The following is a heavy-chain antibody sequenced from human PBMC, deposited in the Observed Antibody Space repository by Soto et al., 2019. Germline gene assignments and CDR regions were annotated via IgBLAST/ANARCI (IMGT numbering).Heavy chain of an antibody. J-gene: IGHJ6*03. CDR3: ARSGVEGASTHMDV. D-gene: IGHD2-15*01. CDR1: GFSFSDYF. Sequence: GGSLRLSCAASGFSFSDYFMMWIRQAPGKGLEWISYISYSGSAKYYADSVEGRFTISRDNAKKSLYLQMNSLRADDTAVYYCARSGVEGASTHMDVWGKGATVTVSS. CDR2: ISYSGSAK. V-gene: IGHV3-11*01.